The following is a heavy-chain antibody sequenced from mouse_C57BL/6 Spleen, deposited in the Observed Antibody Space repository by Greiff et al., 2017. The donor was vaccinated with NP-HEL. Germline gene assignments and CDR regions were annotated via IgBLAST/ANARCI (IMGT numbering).Heavy chain of an antibody. J-gene: IGHJ1*03. Sequence: VQLQESGAELVKPGASVKLSCKASGYTFTEYTIHWVKQRSGQGLEWIGWFYPGSGSIKYNEKFKDKATLTADKSSSTVYMELSRLTSEDSAVYFCARHAYYGSSYEWYFDVWGTGTTVTVSS. CDR3: ARHAYYGSSYEWYFDV. D-gene: IGHD1-1*01. CDR1: GYTFTEYT. V-gene: IGHV1-62-2*01. CDR2: FYPGSGSI.